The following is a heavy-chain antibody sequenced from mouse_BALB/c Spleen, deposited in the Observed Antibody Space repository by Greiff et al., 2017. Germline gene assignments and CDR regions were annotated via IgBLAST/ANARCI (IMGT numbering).Heavy chain of an antibody. J-gene: IGHJ4*01. CDR1: GFTFSSFG. D-gene: IGHD1-1*01. CDR2: ISSGSSTI. V-gene: IGHV5-17*02. CDR3: ARRGTLVGRIYAMDY. Sequence: DVKLVESGGGLVQPGGSRKLSCAASGFTFSSFGMHWVRQAPEKGLEWVAYISSGSSTIYYADTVKGRFTISRDNPKNTLFLQMTSLRSEDTAMYYCARRGTLVGRIYAMDYWGQGTSVTVSS.